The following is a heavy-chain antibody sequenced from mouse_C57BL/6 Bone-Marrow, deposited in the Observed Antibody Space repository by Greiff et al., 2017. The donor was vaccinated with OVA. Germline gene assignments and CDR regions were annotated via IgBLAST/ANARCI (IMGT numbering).Heavy chain of an antibody. V-gene: IGHV1-61*01. CDR2: IYPSDSET. CDR3: ARSLYDYDDAMDY. J-gene: IGHJ4*01. CDR1: GYTFTSYW. Sequence: VQLQQPGTELVRPGSSVKLSCKASGYTFTSYWMDWVKQRPGQGLEWIGNIYPSDSETHYNQKFKDKATLTVDKSSSTAYMQLSSLTSEDSAVYYCARSLYDYDDAMDYWGQGTSVTVSS. D-gene: IGHD2-4*01.